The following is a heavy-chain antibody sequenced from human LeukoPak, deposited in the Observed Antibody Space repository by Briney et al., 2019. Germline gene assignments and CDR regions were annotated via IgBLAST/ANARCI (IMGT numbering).Heavy chain of an antibody. CDR1: GGSINNYY. D-gene: IGHD6-13*01. CDR3: ARISAAAVEP. V-gene: IGHV4-59*01. Sequence: SETLSLTCTVSGGSINNYYWGWIRQPPGKGLDYIAYIHYSGSTNYNPSLKSRVTISVDTSKNQFSLRLTSVTAADTAVYYCARISAAAVEPWGKGTTVTISS. CDR2: IHYSGST. J-gene: IGHJ6*03.